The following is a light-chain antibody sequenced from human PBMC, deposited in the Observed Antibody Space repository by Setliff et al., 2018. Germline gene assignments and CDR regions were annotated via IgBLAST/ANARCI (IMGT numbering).Light chain of an antibody. V-gene: IGLV3-21*03. J-gene: IGLJ1*01. CDR1: KIGSKI. CDR2: DDS. Sequence: SYELTQPPSVSVAPGKTATVTCGGDKIGSKIVHWYQQRPGQAPVLVVHDDSDRPSGVPDRFSGSNSGNTATLTINRVEAGDEADYYCQVWDGDSDHYVFGTGTKVTVL. CDR3: QVWDGDSDHYV.